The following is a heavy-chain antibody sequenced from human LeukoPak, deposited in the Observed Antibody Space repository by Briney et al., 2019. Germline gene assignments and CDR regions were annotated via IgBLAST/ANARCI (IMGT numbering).Heavy chain of an antibody. Sequence: GRSLRLSCAASGFTFGSYAMHWVRQAPGKGLEWVAVISYDGSNKYYADSVKGRFTISRDNSKNTLYLQMNSLRAEDTAVYYCARDFAVGFLEWLGYFDYWGQGTLVTVSS. J-gene: IGHJ4*02. D-gene: IGHD3-3*02. CDR3: ARDFAVGFLEWLGYFDY. V-gene: IGHV3-30-3*01. CDR1: GFTFGSYA. CDR2: ISYDGSNK.